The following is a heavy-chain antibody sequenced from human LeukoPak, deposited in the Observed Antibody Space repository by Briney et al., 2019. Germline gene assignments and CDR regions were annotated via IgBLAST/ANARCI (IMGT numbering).Heavy chain of an antibody. CDR3: ARGLGDSSGYYSIIDY. Sequence: SETLSLTCAVYGGSFSGYYWSWIRQPPGKGLEWIGEITHSGSTNYNPSLKSRVTISVGTSKNQFSLKLSSVTAADTAVYYCARGLGDSSGYYSIIDYWGQGTLVTVSS. J-gene: IGHJ4*02. V-gene: IGHV4-34*01. CDR2: ITHSGST. CDR1: GGSFSGYY. D-gene: IGHD3-22*01.